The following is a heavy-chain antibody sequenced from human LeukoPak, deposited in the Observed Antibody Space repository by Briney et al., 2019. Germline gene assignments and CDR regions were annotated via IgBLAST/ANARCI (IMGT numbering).Heavy chain of an antibody. J-gene: IGHJ3*02. D-gene: IGHD2-21*02. CDR2: INAGNGNT. CDR3: ARSYCGGDCHSSTGAFDI. CDR1: GYTFTYYA. V-gene: IGHV1-3*01. Sequence: ASVKVSCKASGYTFTYYAMHWVRQAPGQRLEWMGWINAGNGNTKYSQKFRGRVTITRDTSASTAYMEVSSLRSEDTAVYYCARSYCGGDCHSSTGAFDIWGQGTMVTVSS.